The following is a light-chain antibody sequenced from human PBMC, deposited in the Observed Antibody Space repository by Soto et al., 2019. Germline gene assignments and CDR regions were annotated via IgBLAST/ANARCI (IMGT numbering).Light chain of an antibody. CDR1: KLGDKY. CDR3: QAWDSSTDV. J-gene: IGLJ2*01. V-gene: IGLV3-1*01. CDR2: QDS. Sequence: SYELTQPPSVSVSPGQTASITCSGDKLGDKYACWYQQKQGQSPVLVIYQDSKRPSGIPERFSGSNSGNTATLTISGTQAMDEADYYCQAWDSSTDVFGGGTKLTVL.